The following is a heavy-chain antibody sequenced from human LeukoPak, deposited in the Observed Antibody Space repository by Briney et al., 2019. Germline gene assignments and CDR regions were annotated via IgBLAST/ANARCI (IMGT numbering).Heavy chain of an antibody. CDR3: ASLGAIAVAGTASFDY. V-gene: IGHV4-38-2*02. D-gene: IGHD6-19*01. CDR1: GYSISSGYY. Sequence: KSSETLSLTCTVSGYSISSGYYWGWIRQPPGQGLEWIGSIYHSGSTYYNPSLKSRVSISVDTSKNQFSLKLSSVTAADTAVYYCASLGAIAVAGTASFDYWGQGTLVTVSS. J-gene: IGHJ4*02. CDR2: IYHSGST.